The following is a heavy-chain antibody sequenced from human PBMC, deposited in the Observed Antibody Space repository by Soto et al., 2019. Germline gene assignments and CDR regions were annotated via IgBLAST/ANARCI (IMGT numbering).Heavy chain of an antibody. CDR3: TREQYYYGSGRRTYAFDI. V-gene: IGHV4-59*12. CDR1: GGSMRNYY. CDR2: IYDSGST. D-gene: IGHD3-10*01. J-gene: IGHJ3*02. Sequence: SETLSLTCTVSGGSMRNYYWNWVRQPPGTGLEWIGYIYDSGSTKYNPSLESRVTISVDTSKNQFSLKLSSVTAADTAVYYCTREQYYYGSGRRTYAFDIWGQGTMVTVSS.